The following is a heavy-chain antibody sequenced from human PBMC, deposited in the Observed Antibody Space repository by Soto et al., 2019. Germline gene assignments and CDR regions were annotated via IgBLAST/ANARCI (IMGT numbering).Heavy chain of an antibody. V-gene: IGHV3-13*01. D-gene: IGHD2-15*01. CDR3: ARGPTEYCRGVNGYPDAAFDI. CDR2: IGTAGDT. J-gene: IGHJ3*02. CDR1: GFTFSSYD. Sequence: LRLSCAASGFTFSSYDMHCVRQATGKGLEWDSSIGTAGDTYYPGSVKGRLTISRENAKNSLYLQMNSLRAGDTAVYYCARGPTEYCRGVNGYPDAAFDIFGQGTMLTVSS.